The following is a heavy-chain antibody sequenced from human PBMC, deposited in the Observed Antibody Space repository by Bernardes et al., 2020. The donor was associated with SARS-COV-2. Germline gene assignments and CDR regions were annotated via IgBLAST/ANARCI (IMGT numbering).Heavy chain of an antibody. CDR3: ARAFRSLVIPAFHGMDV. D-gene: IGHD2-2*01. CDR2: INDDGRST. J-gene: IGHJ6*04. CDR1: GFTFSNYW. V-gene: IGHV3-74*01. Sequence: GGSLRLSCAASGFTFSNYWMHWVRQAPGKGLEWISRINDDGRSTIYADSVEGRFTISRDNAKNTLYLQMNSLGAEDTAVYYCARAFRSLVIPAFHGMDVWGKGTTVTVSS.